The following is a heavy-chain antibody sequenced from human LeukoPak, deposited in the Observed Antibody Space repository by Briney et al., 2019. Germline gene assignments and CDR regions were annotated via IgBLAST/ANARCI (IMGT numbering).Heavy chain of an antibody. CDR1: GYTFTSYG. V-gene: IGHV1-18*01. J-gene: IGHJ3*02. Sequence: GASVKVSCKASGYTFTSYGISWGRQAPGQGVEGMGWISAYNGNTNYPQKLKGSVTMTTDTTTSTAYMELRSLRSDDTAVYYCARDKRLSTVVTPNAFDIWGQGTMVTVSS. D-gene: IGHD4-23*01. CDR3: ARDKRLSTVVTPNAFDI. CDR2: ISAYNGNT.